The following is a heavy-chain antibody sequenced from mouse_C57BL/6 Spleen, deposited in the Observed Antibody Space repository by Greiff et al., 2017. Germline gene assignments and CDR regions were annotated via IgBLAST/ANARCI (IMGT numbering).Heavy chain of an antibody. D-gene: IGHD1-1*01. J-gene: IGHJ4*01. CDR2: IYPGDGDT. CDR3: AREAYYDGYYAMDY. Sequence: QVQLQQSGPELVKPGASVKISCKASGYAFSSSWMNWVKQRPGKGLEWIGRIYPGDGDTNYNGKFKGKATLTADKSSSTAYMQLSSLTSEDSAVYFCAREAYYDGYYAMDYWGQGTSVTVSS. CDR1: GYAFSSSW. V-gene: IGHV1-82*01.